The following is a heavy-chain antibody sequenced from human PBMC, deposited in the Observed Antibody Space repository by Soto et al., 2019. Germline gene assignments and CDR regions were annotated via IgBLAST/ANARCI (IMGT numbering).Heavy chain of an antibody. J-gene: IGHJ6*02. Sequence: QLQLVESGGGVVQPGKSLRLSCAASEFTFSNYLMHWVRQAPGKGLEWVAFISYDGSNKDYADSVKGRFTISRDNSKNTLYLQLSSLRPEDTAVYYCAGGDNYYAMASGAKGPRSPSP. CDR3: AGGDNYYAMAS. V-gene: IGHV3-30-3*01. CDR2: ISYDGSNK. CDR1: EFTFSNYL. D-gene: IGHD2-15*01.